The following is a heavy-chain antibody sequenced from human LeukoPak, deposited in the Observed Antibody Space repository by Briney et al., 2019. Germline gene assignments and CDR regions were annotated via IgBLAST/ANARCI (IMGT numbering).Heavy chain of an antibody. CDR1: GGSISSYY. CDR3: ARVSALGYSGYYFDY. CDR2: MYYSRST. V-gene: IGHV4-59*01. Sequence: PETPSLTPALPGGSISSYYSCWIPPPPGKGLGWVGYMYYSRSTKYNTSLKRRVTISVEPSKNQSSLKMSSVTAGDTAVYYCARVSALGYSGYYFDYWGQGTLVTVSS. D-gene: IGHD5-12*01. J-gene: IGHJ4*02.